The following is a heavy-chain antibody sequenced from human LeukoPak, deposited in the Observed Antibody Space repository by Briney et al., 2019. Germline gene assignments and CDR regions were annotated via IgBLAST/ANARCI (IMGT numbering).Heavy chain of an antibody. V-gene: IGHV3-33*01. CDR2: IWYDGSEQ. J-gene: IGHJ1*01. Sequence: GGSLRLSCAASGFTFSTYAIHWVRQAPGKGLEWVAVIWYDGSEQYYADSVKGRFIISRDNSKSTSDLQMNSLRAEDTAAYYCAREGDSRWGELSPWGQGTLVTVSA. CDR1: GFTFSTYA. CDR3: AREGDSRWGELSP. D-gene: IGHD3-16*02.